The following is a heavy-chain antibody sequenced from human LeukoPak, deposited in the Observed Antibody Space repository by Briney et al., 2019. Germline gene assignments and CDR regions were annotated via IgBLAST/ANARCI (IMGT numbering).Heavy chain of an antibody. CDR1: GFTFGSYG. Sequence: GGSLRLSCAASGFTFGSYGMSWVRQAPGKGLEWVSFITPNADRASYADSVEGRFTISRDNPRNTLYMQMNSLRDEDTAVYYCAIMHGYYDGSGYWVQWGQGTLVTVSS. V-gene: IGHV3-23*01. CDR2: ITPNADRA. D-gene: IGHD3-22*01. CDR3: AIMHGYYDGSGYWVQ. J-gene: IGHJ1*01.